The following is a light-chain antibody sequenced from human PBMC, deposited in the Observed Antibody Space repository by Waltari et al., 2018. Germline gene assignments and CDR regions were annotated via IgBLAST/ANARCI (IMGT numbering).Light chain of an antibody. CDR2: HAS. V-gene: IGKV3D-20*01. J-gene: IGKJ5*01. CDR1: QSLSTSY. CDR3: QYYDNSVIT. Sequence: EIVLTQSPATLSLSPGERATLSCGASQSLSTSYFAWYQQKPGLAPRLLMYHASSRATGIPDRFSGSGAGTDITLTISRLEPEDFAVYYCQYYDNSVITFGQGTRLEI.